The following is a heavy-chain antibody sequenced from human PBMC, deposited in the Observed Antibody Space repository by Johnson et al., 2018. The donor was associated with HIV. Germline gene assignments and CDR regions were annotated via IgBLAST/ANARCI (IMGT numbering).Heavy chain of an antibody. CDR3: ARDRTPMYGTSGDDAFDI. J-gene: IGHJ3*02. CDR2: ISYDGNNK. CDR1: GFTFSSYG. V-gene: IGHV3-30*03. Sequence: QVQLVESGGGVVQPGRSLRLSCVGSGFTFSSYGMHWVRQAPGKGLEWVAVISYDGNNKYYADSVKGRFTISRDNAKNSLYLQMNSLRAEDTALYYCARDRTPMYGTSGDDAFDIWGQGTMVAVSP. D-gene: IGHD1-1*01.